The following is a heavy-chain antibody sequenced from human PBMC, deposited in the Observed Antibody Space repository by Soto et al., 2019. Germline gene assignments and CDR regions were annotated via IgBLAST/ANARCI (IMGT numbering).Heavy chain of an antibody. J-gene: IGHJ6*02. D-gene: IGHD5-12*01. V-gene: IGHV1-58*02. CDR1: GCTFTNSA. CDR2: IVVGSGNT. CDR3: AAEGGYNPYYYYYYGMDV. Sequence: ASGKVSCKASGCTFTNSAIQWVRQARGQRLEWIGWIVVGSGNTNYAQKFQERVTITRDMSTSTAYMELSSLRSEDTAVYYCAAEGGYNPYYYYYYGMDVWGQGTTVTVSS.